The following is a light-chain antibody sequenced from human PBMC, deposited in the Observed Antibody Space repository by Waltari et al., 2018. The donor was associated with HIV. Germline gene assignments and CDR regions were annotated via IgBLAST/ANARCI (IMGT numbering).Light chain of an antibody. CDR2: DVS. J-gene: IGKJ4*01. Sequence: DIQMTQSPPSVSASLGDRVTITCRASQSISNWLDWYQQRPGKAPKLLIHDVSSLQSGVPSRFSGSGSGTDFALTIGGLQPEDVATYYCQQGNTIPLTFGGGTKVEI. CDR1: QSISNW. V-gene: IGKV1-12*01. CDR3: QQGNTIPLT.